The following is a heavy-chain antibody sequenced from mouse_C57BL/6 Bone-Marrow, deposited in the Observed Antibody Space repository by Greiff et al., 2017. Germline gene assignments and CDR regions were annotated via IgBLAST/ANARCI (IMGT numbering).Heavy chain of an antibody. V-gene: IGHV1-15*01. CDR1: GYTFTDYE. J-gene: IGHJ2*01. Sequence: ESGAELVRPGALVTLSCKASGYTFTDYEMHWVKQTPVHGLEWIGAIDPETGGTAYNQKFKGKAILTADKSSSTAYMELRSLTSEDSAVYYCTRSTVVATDYWGQGTTLTVSS. D-gene: IGHD1-1*01. CDR2: IDPETGGT. CDR3: TRSTVVATDY.